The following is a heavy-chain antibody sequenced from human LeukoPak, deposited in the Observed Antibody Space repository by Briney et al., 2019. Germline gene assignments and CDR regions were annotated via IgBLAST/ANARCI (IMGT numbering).Heavy chain of an antibody. J-gene: IGHJ4*02. D-gene: IGHD3-10*01. CDR1: GFTVSSNS. CDR3: ARVQVGGYFDY. Sequence: PGGSLRLSFAASGFTVSSNSISWVRQAPGKGLEWVSVIYTGDNTHYADSVKGRFTISRDNSKNTLYVQMNSLRAEDTAVYYCARVQVGGYFDYWGQGTLVTVSS. V-gene: IGHV3-66*01. CDR2: IYTGDNT.